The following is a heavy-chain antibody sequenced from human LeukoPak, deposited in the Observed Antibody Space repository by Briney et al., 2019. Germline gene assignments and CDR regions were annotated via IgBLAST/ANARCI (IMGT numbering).Heavy chain of an antibody. CDR3: ARDLNDILAGGYYYYYMDV. CDR1: GYTFTSYG. D-gene: IGHD3-9*01. V-gene: IGHV1-18*01. Sequence: ASVKVSCKASGYTFTSYGISWVRQAPGQGLEWMGWISAYNGNTNYAQKLQGRVTMTTDTSTSTAYMELRSLRSDDTAVYYCARDLNDILAGGYYYYYMDVGGKGTTVTVSS. CDR2: ISAYNGNT. J-gene: IGHJ6*03.